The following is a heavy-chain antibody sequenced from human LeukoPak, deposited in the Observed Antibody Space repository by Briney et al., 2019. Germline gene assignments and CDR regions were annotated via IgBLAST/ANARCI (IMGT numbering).Heavy chain of an antibody. CDR1: GFSFSSYT. D-gene: IGHD1-1*01. CDR3: ARENDGFDY. J-gene: IGHJ4*02. CDR2: ISYDGSNK. Sequence: PGRSLRLSCAGSGFSFSSYTMHWVRQAPGKGLEWVAVISYDGSNKYYADSVKGRFTISRDNSKNTLYLQMNSLRAEDTAVYYCARENDGFDYWGQGTLVTVSS. V-gene: IGHV3-30-3*01.